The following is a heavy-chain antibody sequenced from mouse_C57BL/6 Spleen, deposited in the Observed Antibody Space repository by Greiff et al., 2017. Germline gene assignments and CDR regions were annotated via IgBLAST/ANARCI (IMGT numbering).Heavy chain of an antibody. CDR2: IYPGDGDT. V-gene: IGHV1-82*01. CDR3: ARYYYDYDGGYYAMDY. Sequence: VQLQQSGPELVKPGASVKISCKASGYAFSSSWMNWVKQRPGKGLEWIGRIYPGDGDTNYNGKFKGKATLTADKSSSTAYMQLSSLTSEDSAVXFCARYYYDYDGGYYAMDYWGQGTSVTVSS. CDR1: GYAFSSSW. D-gene: IGHD2-4*01. J-gene: IGHJ4*01.